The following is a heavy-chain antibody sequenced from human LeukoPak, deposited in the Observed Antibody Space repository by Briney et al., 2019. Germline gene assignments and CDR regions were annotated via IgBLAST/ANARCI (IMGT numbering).Heavy chain of an antibody. CDR1: GYTFSSYW. V-gene: IGHV5-51*01. D-gene: IGHD3-16*01. CDR2: IYPYDSDT. J-gene: IGHJ5*02. Sequence: GESLKISCKASGYTFSSYWIGWVRQMPGKGLEWMGIIYPYDSDTTYSPSFQGQITISADKSISTAYLQWSSLKASDTAMYYCARLWDGNWFDPWGQGTLVTVSS. CDR3: ARLWDGNWFDP.